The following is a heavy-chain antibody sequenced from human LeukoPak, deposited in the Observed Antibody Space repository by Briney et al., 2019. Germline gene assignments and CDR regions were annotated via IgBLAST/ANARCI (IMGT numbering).Heavy chain of an antibody. D-gene: IGHD3-16*01. V-gene: IGHV3-23*01. CDR1: GLTSNNYA. Sequence: GGSLRLSCAVSGLTSNNYAMSWVRQAPGKGLEWVSGISSRGASKYYADSVKGRFTISRDNSKNTLYLQMNSLSAEDTAVYYCAKNIGGLDYWGQGTLVTVSS. CDR3: AKNIGGLDY. CDR2: ISSRGASK. J-gene: IGHJ4*02.